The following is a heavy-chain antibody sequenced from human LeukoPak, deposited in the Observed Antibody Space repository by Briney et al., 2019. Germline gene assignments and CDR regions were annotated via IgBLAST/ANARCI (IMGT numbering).Heavy chain of an antibody. J-gene: IGHJ4*02. Sequence: GGSLRLSCVASGFTFGDYAMHWVRQAPGKGLEWVSVISGDGGTTYYADSVKGRFTISRDNSKKSLYLQMNSLRTEDTALYFCAARRLPFDYWGQGTLVTVSS. CDR3: AARRLPFDY. D-gene: IGHD6-6*01. V-gene: IGHV3-43*02. CDR1: GFTFGDYA. CDR2: ISGDGGTT.